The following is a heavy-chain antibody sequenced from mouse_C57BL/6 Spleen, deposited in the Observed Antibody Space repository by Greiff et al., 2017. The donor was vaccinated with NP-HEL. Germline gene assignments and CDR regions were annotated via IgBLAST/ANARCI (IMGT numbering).Heavy chain of an antibody. CDR1: GFSLSTFGMG. CDR2: IWWDDDK. V-gene: IGHV8-8*01. J-gene: IGHJ1*03. Sequence: QVTLKESGPGILQPSQTLSLTCSFSGFSLSTFGMGVGWIRQPSGKGLEWLAHIWWDDDKYYNPALKSRLTISKDTSKNQVFLKIANVDTADTATDYCARMHYGSSYWYFDVWGTGTTVTVSS. CDR3: ARMHYGSSYWYFDV. D-gene: IGHD1-1*01.